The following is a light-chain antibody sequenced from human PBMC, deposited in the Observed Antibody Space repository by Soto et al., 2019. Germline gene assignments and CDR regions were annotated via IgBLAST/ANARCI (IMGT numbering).Light chain of an antibody. CDR3: CSYAGSSSVV. J-gene: IGLJ2*01. CDR1: SSDVGSYNL. CDR2: EGS. Sequence: QSVLTQPAFVSGSPGQSITISCTGTSSDVGSYNLVSWYQHHPGKAPKLMIYEGSKRPSGVSNRFSGSKSGNTASLTISGLQSEDEADYYCCSYAGSSSVVFGGGTKLTVL. V-gene: IGLV2-23*01.